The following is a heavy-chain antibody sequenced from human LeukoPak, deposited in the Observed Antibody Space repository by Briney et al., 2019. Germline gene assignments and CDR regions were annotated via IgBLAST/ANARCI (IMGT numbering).Heavy chain of an antibody. J-gene: IGHJ6*03. CDR3: ARDSLPYYYYYYMDV. Sequence: PSASVKVSCKASGYTFTSYDINWVRQATGQGLEWMGWMNPNSGNTGYAQRFQGRVTITRNTSISTAYMELSSLRSEDTAVYYCARDSLPYYYYYYMDVWGKGTTVTVSS. D-gene: IGHD3-16*02. V-gene: IGHV1-8*03. CDR1: GYTFTSYD. CDR2: MNPNSGNT.